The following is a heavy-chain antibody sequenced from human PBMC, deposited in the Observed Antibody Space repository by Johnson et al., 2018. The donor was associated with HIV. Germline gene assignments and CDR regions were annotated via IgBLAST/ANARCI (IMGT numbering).Heavy chain of an antibody. CDR3: AREQHYNFWSGYFGAFDI. D-gene: IGHD3-3*01. CDR2: IKEDGSEK. Sequence: VQLVESGGGLVQPGGSLKLSCVASGFTFSSYWMSWVRQSPGKGLEWVANIKEDGSEKYYADSVKGRFTISRDNAKKSLYLQINSLRAEETAVYYCAREQHYNFWSGYFGAFDIWGQGTMVTVSS. V-gene: IGHV3-7*01. J-gene: IGHJ3*02. CDR1: GFTFSSYW.